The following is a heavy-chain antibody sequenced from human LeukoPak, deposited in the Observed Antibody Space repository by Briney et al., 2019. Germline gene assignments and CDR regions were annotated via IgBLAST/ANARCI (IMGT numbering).Heavy chain of an antibody. CDR1: GYTFTGYY. Sequence: ASVKVSCKAFGYTFTGYYMHWVRQAPGQGLEWMGRINPNSGGTNYAQKFQGRVTFTGDTSINTVYMELSSLRSDDTAMYYCVRDIWGTYDYWGQGTLVTVSS. D-gene: IGHD3-16*01. CDR3: VRDIWGTYDY. CDR2: INPNSGGT. V-gene: IGHV1-2*06. J-gene: IGHJ4*02.